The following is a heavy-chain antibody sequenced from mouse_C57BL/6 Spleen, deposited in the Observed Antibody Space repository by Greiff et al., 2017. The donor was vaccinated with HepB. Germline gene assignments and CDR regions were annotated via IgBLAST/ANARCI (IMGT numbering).Heavy chain of an antibody. CDR3: ASPYYGYDVAWFAY. CDR2: IDPEDGET. J-gene: IGHJ3*01. V-gene: IGHV14-2*01. D-gene: IGHD2-2*01. CDR1: GFNIKDYY. Sequence: EVQRVESGAELVKPGASVKLSCTASGFNIKDYYMHWVKQRTEQGLEWIGRIDPEDGETKYAPKFQGKATITADTSSNTAYLQLSSLTSEDTAVYYCASPYYGYDVAWFAYWGQGTLVTVSA.